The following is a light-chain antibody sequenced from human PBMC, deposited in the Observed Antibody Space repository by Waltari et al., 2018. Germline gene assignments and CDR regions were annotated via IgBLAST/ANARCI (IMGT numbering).Light chain of an antibody. Sequence: TIMTQSPATLSVSPGETATLSCRASKSVGNNIAWFQQTPGQAPRLLIYVTSSRSTNIPGRSSGAGSGTDFTLTISGLQSEDFAVYYCQQYNEWPYTFGQGT. J-gene: IGKJ2*01. CDR1: KSVGNN. CDR3: QQYNEWPYT. V-gene: IGKV3-15*01. CDR2: VTS.